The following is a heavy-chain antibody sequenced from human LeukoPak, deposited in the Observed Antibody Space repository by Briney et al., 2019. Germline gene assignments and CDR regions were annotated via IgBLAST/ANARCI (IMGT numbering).Heavy chain of an antibody. CDR2: IYYSGST. D-gene: IGHD3-22*01. CDR1: GGSISRGSYY. Sequence: PSETLSLTCTVSGGSISRGSYYWGWIRQPPGKGLEGIGNIYYSGSTYYNPSLKSRVTISVDTSKNQFSLKLSSVTAADTAVYYCARSGYYDSSGYYLYAFDIWGQGTMVTVSS. J-gene: IGHJ3*02. CDR3: ARSGYYDSSGYYLYAFDI. V-gene: IGHV4-39*01.